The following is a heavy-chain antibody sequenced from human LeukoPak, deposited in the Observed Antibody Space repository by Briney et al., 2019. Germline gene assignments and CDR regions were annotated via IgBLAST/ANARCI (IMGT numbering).Heavy chain of an antibody. CDR1: GYSFTSYG. V-gene: IGHV1-18*01. CDR2: ISAYNGNT. J-gene: IGHJ5*02. Sequence: ASVNVSCKASGYSFTSYGISWVRQAPGQGLEWMGWISAYNGNTDYAQNLQGRVTMTTDTSTNTAYMELRSLRSDDTAVYYCARDAPSYYAGSGKNLWGQGTLVIVSS. D-gene: IGHD3-10*01. CDR3: ARDAPSYYAGSGKNL.